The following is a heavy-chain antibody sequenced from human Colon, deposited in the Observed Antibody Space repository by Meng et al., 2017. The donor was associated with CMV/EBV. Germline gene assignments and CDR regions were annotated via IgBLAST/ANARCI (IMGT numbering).Heavy chain of an antibody. CDR2: IYPGDSDT. Sequence: GGSLRLSCKGSGYSFTSYGFGWVRQLPGKGLEWMGIIYPGDSDTRYSPSFQGQVTISADKSISTAYLQWTSLKASDTAMYYCARPILSITGTTHAFDIWGQGTMVTVAS. D-gene: IGHD1-7*01. CDR3: ARPILSITGTTHAFDI. V-gene: IGHV5-51*01. J-gene: IGHJ3*02. CDR1: GYSFTSYG.